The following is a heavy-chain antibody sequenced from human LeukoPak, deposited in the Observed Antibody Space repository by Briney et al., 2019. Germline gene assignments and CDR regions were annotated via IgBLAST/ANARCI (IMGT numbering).Heavy chain of an antibody. V-gene: IGHV1-18*01. D-gene: IGHD2-15*01. J-gene: IGHJ4*02. Sequence: ASVKVSCKASGYTFTSYGISWVRQAPGQGLEWMGWISAYNGNTNYAQKLQGRVTMTTDTSTSTAYMGLRSLRSDDTAVYYCARSGYCSGGSCFYYFDYWGQGTLVTVSS. CDR3: ARSGYCSGGSCFYYFDY. CDR2: ISAYNGNT. CDR1: GYTFTSYG.